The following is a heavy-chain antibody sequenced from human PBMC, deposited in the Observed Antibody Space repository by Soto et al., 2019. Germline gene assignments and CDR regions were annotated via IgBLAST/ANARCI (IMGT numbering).Heavy chain of an antibody. CDR2: ISGSGGST. CDR1: GFTFSSYA. CDR3: AKRPLYYDILTGYNAAEYFQH. J-gene: IGHJ1*01. V-gene: IGHV3-23*01. Sequence: GGSLRLSCAASGFTFSSYAMSWVRQAPGKGLERVSAISGSGGSTYYADSVKGRFTISRDNSKNTLYLQMNSLRAEDTAVYYCAKRPLYYDILTGYNAAEYFQHWGQGTLVTVSS. D-gene: IGHD3-9*01.